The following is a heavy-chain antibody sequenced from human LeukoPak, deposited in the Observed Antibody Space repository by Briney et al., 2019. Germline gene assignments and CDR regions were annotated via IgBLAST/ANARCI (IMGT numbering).Heavy chain of an antibody. Sequence: GGSLRLSCAASGFTFSSYSMKWVRQAPGKGLEWVSSISSSRSYIYYADSVKDQFTISRDNAKNSLYLQMNSLRAEDTAVYDCARAAVGATWCNWFDPWGQGTLVTVSS. V-gene: IGHV3-21*01. D-gene: IGHD1-26*01. CDR3: ARAAVGATWCNWFDP. CDR1: GFTFSSYS. CDR2: ISSSRSYI. J-gene: IGHJ5*02.